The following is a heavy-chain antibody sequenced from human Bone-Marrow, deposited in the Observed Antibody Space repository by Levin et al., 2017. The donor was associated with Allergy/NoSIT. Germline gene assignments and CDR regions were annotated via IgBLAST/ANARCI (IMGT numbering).Heavy chain of an antibody. D-gene: IGHD3-22*01. V-gene: IGHV3-74*01. CDR1: GFTFGDYW. CDR3: ARDRGSEAYYYDSSGYYYRGALDI. Sequence: PGGSLRLSCAASGFTFGDYWMHWVRQAPGKGLVWVSRIKSDGSGPTYADSVRGRFTISRDNAENTLYLQMSSLRAEDTAVYYCARDRGSEAYYYDSSGYYYRGALDIWGLGTMVTVSS. CDR2: IKSDGSGP. J-gene: IGHJ3*02.